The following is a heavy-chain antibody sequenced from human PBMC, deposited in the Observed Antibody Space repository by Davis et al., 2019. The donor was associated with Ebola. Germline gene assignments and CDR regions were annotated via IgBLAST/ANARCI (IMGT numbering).Heavy chain of an antibody. D-gene: IGHD3-22*01. Sequence: GESLKISCAASGFTFSTYFMHWVRQAPGKGLEWVAVISYDGSDQYYADSVKGRFTISRDNSKNTLYLQMNSLRPEDTAVYYCARDYYDSSGFYYNPARIDPWGQGTLVTVSS. CDR3: ARDYYDSSGFYYNPARIDP. CDR1: GFTFSTYF. V-gene: IGHV3-30-3*01. CDR2: ISYDGSDQ. J-gene: IGHJ5*02.